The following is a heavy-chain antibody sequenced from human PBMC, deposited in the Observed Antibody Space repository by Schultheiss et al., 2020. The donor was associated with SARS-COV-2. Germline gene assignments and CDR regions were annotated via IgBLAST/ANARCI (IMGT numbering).Heavy chain of an antibody. Sequence: SETLSLTCTVSGGSITTYYWSWFRQPPGKGLEWIGYIYYSGSTNYNPSLKSRVITSVDTSKNQFSLKLSSVTAADTAVYYCARAAGLRRHDYVYDIWGQGTMVTVSS. D-gene: IGHD3-16*01. V-gene: IGHV4-59*01. CDR2: IYYSGST. CDR3: ARAAGLRRHDYVYDI. CDR1: GGSITTYY. J-gene: IGHJ3*02.